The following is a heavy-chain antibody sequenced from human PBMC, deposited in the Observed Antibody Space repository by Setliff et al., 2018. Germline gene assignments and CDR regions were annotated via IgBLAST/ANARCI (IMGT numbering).Heavy chain of an antibody. CDR1: EYSFIDYW. Sequence: GESLKISCRGSEYSFIDYWISWVRQKPGGGLEWMGKVDPSDSYATYGPSFQGHVIISVDTSINTVYLQWSSLKASDTAMYYCASPQRGNFYASFDIWGQGTMVTVSS. CDR2: VDPSDSYA. CDR3: ASPQRGNFYASFDI. J-gene: IGHJ3*02. V-gene: IGHV5-10-1*01. D-gene: IGHD3-16*01.